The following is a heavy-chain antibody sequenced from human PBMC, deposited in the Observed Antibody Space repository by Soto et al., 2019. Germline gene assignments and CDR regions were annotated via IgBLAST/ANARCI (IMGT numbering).Heavy chain of an antibody. D-gene: IGHD5-18*01. CDR3: ARGMVNAFDI. V-gene: IGHV1-69*13. Sequence: SVKVSCKASGGTFSSYAISWFRQAPGQGLEWMGGIIPIFGTANYAKKFQGRVTITADESTSTAYMELSSLRSEDTAVYYCARGMVNAFDIWGQGTMLTLSS. CDR1: GGTFSSYA. J-gene: IGHJ3*02. CDR2: IIPIFGTA.